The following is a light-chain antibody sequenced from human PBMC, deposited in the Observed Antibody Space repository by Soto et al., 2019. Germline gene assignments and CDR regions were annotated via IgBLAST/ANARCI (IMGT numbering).Light chain of an antibody. Sequence: QSALTQPASVSGSPGQSITISCTGTSSDGGDYKYVSWYQQYPGKAPKLIINDVSNRPSGVSSRFSGSKSGNTASLTISGLQTEDEADYYCSSYTTSSLYVFGSGTKVTVL. CDR3: SSYTTSSLYV. V-gene: IGLV2-14*03. J-gene: IGLJ1*01. CDR1: SSDGGDYKY. CDR2: DVS.